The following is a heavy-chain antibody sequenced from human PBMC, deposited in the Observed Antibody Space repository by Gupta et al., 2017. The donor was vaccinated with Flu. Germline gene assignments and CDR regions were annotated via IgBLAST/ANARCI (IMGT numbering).Heavy chain of an antibody. J-gene: IGHJ3*02. CDR2: IYYSGNT. V-gene: IGHV4-39*01. Sequence: QLQLQESGPGLVKPSATLSLPCTVSGGSLSHSTYYWGWLRQPPGKGLEWIANIYYSGNTYYNPSLKSRVTISVHTSKNQLALKLNSVTATDTAVYYCARLTKANCGDDCYSNACDIWGQGTMVTVSS. CDR3: ARLTKANCGDDCYSNACDI. CDR1: GGSLSHSTYY. D-gene: IGHD2-21*02.